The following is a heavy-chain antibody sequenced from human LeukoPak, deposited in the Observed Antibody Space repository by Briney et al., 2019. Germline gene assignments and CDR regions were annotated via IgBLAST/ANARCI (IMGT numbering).Heavy chain of an antibody. Sequence: ATVKVSCKASGYTFTSYGISWVRQAPGQGLEWMGWISAYNGNTNYAQKRQGRGTMTTDTSTSTAYMELRSLRSDDTAVYYCARVDYYGSGNYWGQGALVTVSS. D-gene: IGHD3-10*01. CDR2: ISAYNGNT. J-gene: IGHJ4*02. V-gene: IGHV1-18*01. CDR1: GYTFTSYG. CDR3: ARVDYYGSGNY.